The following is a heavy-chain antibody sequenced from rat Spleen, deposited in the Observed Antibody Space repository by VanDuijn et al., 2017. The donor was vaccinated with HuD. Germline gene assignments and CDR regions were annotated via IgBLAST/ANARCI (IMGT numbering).Heavy chain of an antibody. CDR2: ITNAAGKV. CDR3: TRGGYFRH. Sequence: EVQLVESGGGLVQPGRSLKLSCVASGFTFNNYWMTWIRQVPGKGLEWVASITNAAGKVHYPDSVKGRFTISRDTAQNTLYLQMNIPTSEDTATYYCTRGGYFRHWGQGVMVTVSS. J-gene: IGHJ2*01. CDR1: GFTFNNYW. V-gene: IGHV5-31*01. D-gene: IGHD2-5*01.